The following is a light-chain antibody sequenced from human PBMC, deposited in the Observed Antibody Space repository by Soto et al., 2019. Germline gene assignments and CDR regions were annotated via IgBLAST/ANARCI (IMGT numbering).Light chain of an antibody. J-gene: IGKJ5*01. Sequence: DIPLTQSPSSVSASVGDSVTITCRASQTVSSWLAWYQQRPGKAPKLLIYAASSLQGGVPSRFSGSGSGTYFTLSISSLQPEDFATYYCQQASSFPSFGQGTRLEIK. V-gene: IGKV1-12*02. CDR2: AAS. CDR3: QQASSFPS. CDR1: QTVSSW.